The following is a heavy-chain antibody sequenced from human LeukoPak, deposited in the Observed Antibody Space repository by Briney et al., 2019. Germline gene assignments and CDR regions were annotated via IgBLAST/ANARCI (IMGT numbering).Heavy chain of an antibody. V-gene: IGHV4-34*01. Sequence: PSETLSLTCAVYGGSFSGYYWSWIRQPPGKGLEWIGEINHSGSTNYNPSLKSRVTISVDTSKNQFSLKLSSVTAADTAVYYCAGGPRGALRWTAVDYWGQGTLVTVSS. CDR1: GGSFSGYY. J-gene: IGHJ4*02. CDR3: AGGPRGALRWTAVDY. D-gene: IGHD4-23*01. CDR2: INHSGST.